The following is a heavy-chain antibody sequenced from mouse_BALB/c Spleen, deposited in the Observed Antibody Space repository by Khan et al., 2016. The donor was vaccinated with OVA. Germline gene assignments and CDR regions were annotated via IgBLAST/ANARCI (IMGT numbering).Heavy chain of an antibody. J-gene: IGHJ3*01. V-gene: IGHV14-1*02. CDR3: ARSGYSAWFAY. CDR1: GFNIKDYY. Sequence: VQLKQSGGELVRPGALVKLSCKASGFNIKDYYMHWVQQRPEQGLEWIGWIDPENGETVYDPKFQGKAIITADTSSNTAYLQLSSLTSEDTAVYYCARSGYSAWFAYWGQGTLVTVSA. CDR2: IDPENGET.